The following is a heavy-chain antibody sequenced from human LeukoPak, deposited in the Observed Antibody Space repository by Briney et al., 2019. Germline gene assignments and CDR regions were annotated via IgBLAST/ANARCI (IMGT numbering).Heavy chain of an antibody. V-gene: IGHV3-21*06. CDR1: GFTFSTFS. Sequence: GGSLRLSCEGSGFTFSTFSLNWVRQAPGKGLKWVASISYSSTFLDYADSVKGRFTISRDNTQNSVYLEMNSLRDEDTAAYFCARGGDGHNSYLDFWGQGTLVTVSS. D-gene: IGHD1-1*01. CDR3: ARGGDGHNSYLDF. J-gene: IGHJ4*02. CDR2: ISYSSTFL.